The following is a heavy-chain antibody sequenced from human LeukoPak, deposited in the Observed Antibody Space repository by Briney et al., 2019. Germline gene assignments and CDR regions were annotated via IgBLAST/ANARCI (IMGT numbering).Heavy chain of an antibody. Sequence: SGPTLVKPTQTLTLTCTFSGFSLSSSGVAVGWIRQPPGKALEWLALNFWNNDKRYSPSLKSRLTITKDTPKNHVVLTMTNMDPVDTATYYCAHSLYDSSGYYYFDYWGQGTLVTVSP. D-gene: IGHD3-22*01. V-gene: IGHV2-5*01. J-gene: IGHJ4*02. CDR2: NFWNNDK. CDR3: AHSLYDSSGYYYFDY. CDR1: GFSLSSSGVA.